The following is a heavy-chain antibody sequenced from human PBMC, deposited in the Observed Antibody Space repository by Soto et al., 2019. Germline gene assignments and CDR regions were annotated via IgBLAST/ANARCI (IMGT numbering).Heavy chain of an antibody. CDR2: ISSSSSTI. V-gene: IGHV3-48*01. J-gene: IGHJ6*03. CDR3: ARAPHGDYYYYYYMDV. D-gene: IGHD3-16*01. Sequence: GGSLRLSCAASGFTFSSYSMNWVRQAPGKGLEWVSYISSSSSTIYYADSVKGRFTISRDNAKNSLYLQMNSLRAEDTAVYYCARAPHGDYYYYYYMDVWGKGTTVTVSS. CDR1: GFTFSSYS.